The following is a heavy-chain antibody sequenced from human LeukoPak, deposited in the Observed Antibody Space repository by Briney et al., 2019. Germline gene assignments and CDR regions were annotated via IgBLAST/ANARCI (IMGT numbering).Heavy chain of an antibody. Sequence: PGGSLRLSCAASGFTFSSYSMNWVRQAPGKGLEWVSSISSSSSYIYYADSVKGRFTISRDNSKNTLYLQMNSLRAEDTAVYYCARGLGYYDSSGYFPADYWGQGTLVTVSS. J-gene: IGHJ4*02. CDR3: ARGLGYYDSSGYFPADY. CDR1: GFTFSSYS. CDR2: ISSSSSYI. V-gene: IGHV3-21*01. D-gene: IGHD3-22*01.